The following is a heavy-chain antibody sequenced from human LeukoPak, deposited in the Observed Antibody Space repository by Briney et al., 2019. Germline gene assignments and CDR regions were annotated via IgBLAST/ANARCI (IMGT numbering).Heavy chain of an antibody. V-gene: IGHV4-38-2*02. CDR2: IYHSGST. CDR1: GYSISSGYY. Sequence: SETLSLTCTVSGYSISSGYYWGWIRQPPGKGLEWIGSIYHSGSTYYNPSLKSRVTISVDTSKNQFSLKLSSLTAADTAVYYCARVFGGNSNYWGQGTLVTVSS. J-gene: IGHJ4*02. D-gene: IGHD4-23*01. CDR3: ARVFGGNSNY.